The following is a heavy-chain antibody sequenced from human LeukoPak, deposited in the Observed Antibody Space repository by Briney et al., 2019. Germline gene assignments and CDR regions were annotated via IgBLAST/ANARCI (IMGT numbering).Heavy chain of an antibody. Sequence: GVLRLSCAASGFTFSTYAMSWVRQAPGKGLEWVSALSNSGGSGGTTYFADSVKGRFSISRDNSKSTLYLRLSSLTAEDTAVYYCAKAMSTDHYDSKGFYRVDFDSWGQGTLVTVSS. CDR2: LSNSGGSGGTT. CDR3: AKAMSTDHYDSKGFYRVDFDS. CDR1: GFTFSTYA. J-gene: IGHJ4*02. V-gene: IGHV3-23*01. D-gene: IGHD3-22*01.